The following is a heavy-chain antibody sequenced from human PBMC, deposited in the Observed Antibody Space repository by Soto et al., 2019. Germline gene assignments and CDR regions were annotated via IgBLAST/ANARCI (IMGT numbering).Heavy chain of an antibody. CDR2: IVVGSGNT. D-gene: IGHD3-22*01. CDR3: AADGPYYYDSSGYYRYFDY. CDR1: GFTFTSSA. Sequence: QMQLVQSGPEVKKPGTSVKVSCKASGFTFTSSAVQWVRQARGQRLEWIGWIVVGSGNTNCAQKFQERVTITRDMSTSTAYMELSSLRSEDTAVYYCAADGPYYYDSSGYYRYFDYWGQGTLVTVSS. V-gene: IGHV1-58*01. J-gene: IGHJ4*02.